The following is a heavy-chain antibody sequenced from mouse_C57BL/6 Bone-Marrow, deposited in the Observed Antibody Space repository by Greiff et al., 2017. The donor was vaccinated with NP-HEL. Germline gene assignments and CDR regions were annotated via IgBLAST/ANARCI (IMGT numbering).Heavy chain of an antibody. V-gene: IGHV1-80*01. Sequence: VKVVESGAELVKPGASVKISCKASGYAFSSYWMNWVKQRPGKGLEWIGQIYPGDGDTNYNGKFKDKASLTADNSSSTAYMQLSSLTSEDSAVYFCARGAYWGQGTLVTVSA. CDR3: ARGAY. J-gene: IGHJ3*01. CDR2: IYPGDGDT. CDR1: GYAFSSYW.